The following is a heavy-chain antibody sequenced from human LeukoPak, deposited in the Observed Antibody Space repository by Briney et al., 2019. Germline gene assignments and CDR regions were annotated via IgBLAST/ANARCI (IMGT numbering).Heavy chain of an antibody. J-gene: IGHJ4*02. CDR3: AASSGWYAPFDY. Sequence: GGSPRLSCSASGFTFSTYAMRWVRQAPGKGLECISTISGNGGSTYYADSVKGRFTISRDNSKNTLYLQMNSLRAEDTAVYYCAASSGWYAPFDYWGQGTLVTVSS. CDR1: GFTFSTYA. V-gene: IGHV3-23*01. D-gene: IGHD6-19*01. CDR2: ISGNGGST.